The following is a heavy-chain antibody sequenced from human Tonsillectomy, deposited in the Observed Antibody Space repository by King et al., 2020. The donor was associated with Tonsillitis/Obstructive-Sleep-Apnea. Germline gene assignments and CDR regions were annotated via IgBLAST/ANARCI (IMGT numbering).Heavy chain of an antibody. CDR1: GDSVSSNSSA. CDR3: AREGAGFFY. D-gene: IGHD4/OR15-4a*01. V-gene: IGHV6-1*01. Sequence: VQLQQSGPGLVKPSETLSLPCALSGDSVSSNSSAWNWIRQSPSGGLEWLGRTYYRSKWYHDYAISVKSRITINPDTSKNQFSLQLNSVTPEDTAVYYCAREGAGFFYWGQGTLVTVSS. CDR2: TYYRSKWYH. J-gene: IGHJ4*02.